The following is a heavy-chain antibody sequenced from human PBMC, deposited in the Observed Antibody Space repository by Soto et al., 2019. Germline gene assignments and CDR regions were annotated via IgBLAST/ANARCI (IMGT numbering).Heavy chain of an antibody. V-gene: IGHV4-30-2*01. CDR3: ARDSRSGYYLEY. CDR2: IYHSGGT. J-gene: IGHJ4*02. CDR1: GDSISSGGYS. D-gene: IGHD3-22*01. Sequence: QLQLQESGSGLVKPSQTLSLTCAVYGDSISSGGYSWNWIRQPPGKGLEWIGYIYHSGGTDYNPSLKSRVTITVDSSNNQFSLKLSSVTAADTAVYYCARDSRSGYYLEYWGQGTLVTVSS.